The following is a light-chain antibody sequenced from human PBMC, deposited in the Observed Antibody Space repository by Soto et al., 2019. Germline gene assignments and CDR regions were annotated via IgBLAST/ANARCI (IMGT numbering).Light chain of an antibody. V-gene: IGLV1-40*01. J-gene: IGLJ3*02. CDR2: SNN. CDR1: SSNIGAGYD. CDR3: HSYDSSLSAVV. Sequence: QPVLTQPPSVSGAPGQRVTIPCTGTSSNIGAGYDVHWYQQLPGKAPTLLIYSNNDRPSGVPDRFSGSKSGTSASLAITGLQADDEADYYCHSYDSSLSAVVFGGGTKLTVL.